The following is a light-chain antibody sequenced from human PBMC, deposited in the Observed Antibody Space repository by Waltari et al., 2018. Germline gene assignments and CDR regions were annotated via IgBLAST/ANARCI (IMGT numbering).Light chain of an antibody. Sequence: VVMTQSPGTLSVSPGERATLPCRASQSVSSNLAWYQQKPGQAPRLLIYDASTRATGIPARFSGSGSGTEFTLTISSLQSEDFAVYYCQHYLNWPSTFGQGTRLEI. V-gene: IGKV3-15*01. CDR2: DAS. CDR1: QSVSSN. CDR3: QHYLNWPST. J-gene: IGKJ5*01.